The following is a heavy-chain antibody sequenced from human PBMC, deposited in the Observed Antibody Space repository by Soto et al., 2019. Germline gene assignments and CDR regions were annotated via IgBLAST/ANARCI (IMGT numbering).Heavy chain of an antibody. CDR2: IYPGDSDT. CDR1: GYFFTNYW. J-gene: IGHJ4*01. V-gene: IGHV5-51*01. Sequence: GESLKISCKGSGYFFTNYWIAWVRQVPGKGLEWMGMIYPGDSDTKISPSVQGQVALSVDRSNNTVYLQWSSLKASDTAMYFCARRGGSYAGPPDYWGRGTLVTVSS. CDR3: ARRGGSYAGPPDY. D-gene: IGHD1-26*01.